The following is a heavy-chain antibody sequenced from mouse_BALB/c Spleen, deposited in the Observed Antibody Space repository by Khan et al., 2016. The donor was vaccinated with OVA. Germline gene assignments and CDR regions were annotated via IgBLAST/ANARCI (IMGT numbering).Heavy chain of an antibody. CDR2: IWSGGTT. D-gene: IGHD2-4*01. J-gene: IGHJ3*01. V-gene: IGHV2-2*02. CDR1: GFSLTTYG. Sequence: VQLQESGPGLVQPSQSLSITCTVSGFSLTTYGVHWVRQSPGKGLVWLGVIWSGGTTDYSAAFISRLSITKDNSKSQVFFKMNSLQANDTAIYYCARNYDYDEGLAFWGQGTLVTVSA. CDR3: ARNYDYDEGLAF.